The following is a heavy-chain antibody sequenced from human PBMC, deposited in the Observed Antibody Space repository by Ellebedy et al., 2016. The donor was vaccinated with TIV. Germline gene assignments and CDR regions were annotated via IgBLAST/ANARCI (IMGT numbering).Heavy chain of an antibody. CDR3: ARGGYSGFDY. V-gene: IGHV1-69*04. J-gene: IGHJ4*02. Sequence: SVKVSXKASGYTFTSYGISWVRQAPGQGLEWMGRIIPILGIANYAQKFQGRVTITADKSTSTAYMELSSLRSEDTAVYYCARGGYSGFDYWGQGTLVTVSS. D-gene: IGHD5-12*01. CDR1: GYTFTSYG. CDR2: IIPILGIA.